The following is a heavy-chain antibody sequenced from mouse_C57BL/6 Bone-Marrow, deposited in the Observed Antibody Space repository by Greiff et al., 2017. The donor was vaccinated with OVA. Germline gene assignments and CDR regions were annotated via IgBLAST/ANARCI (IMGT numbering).Heavy chain of an antibody. V-gene: IGHV10-1*01. CDR2: IRSKSNNYAT. Sequence: EVKLVESGGGLVQPKGSLKLSCAASGFSFNTYAMNWVRQAPGKGLEWVARIRSKSNNYATYYADSVKDRFTISRDDSESMLYLQMNNLKTEDTAMYYCVRHGVGGYYFDYWGQGTTLTVSS. CDR1: GFSFNTYA. J-gene: IGHJ2*01. CDR3: VRHGVGGYYFDY.